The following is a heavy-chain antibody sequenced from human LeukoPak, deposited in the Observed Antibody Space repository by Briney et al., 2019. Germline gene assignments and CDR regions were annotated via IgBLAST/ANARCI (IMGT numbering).Heavy chain of an antibody. CDR3: ARQYCSSTSCHISSSWPFDY. CDR2: IYYSGST. Sequence: SETLSLTCSVSGDSITTSEYYWGWIRQPPGKGLEWIGSIYYSGSTYYNPSLKSRVTISVDTSKNQFSLKLSSVTAADTAVYYCARQYCSSTSCHISSSWPFDYWGQGTLVTVSS. V-gene: IGHV4-39*07. D-gene: IGHD2-2*02. J-gene: IGHJ4*02. CDR1: GDSITTSEYY.